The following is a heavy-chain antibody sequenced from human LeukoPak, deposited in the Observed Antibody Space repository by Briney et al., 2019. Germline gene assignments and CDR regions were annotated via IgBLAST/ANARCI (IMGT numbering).Heavy chain of an antibody. D-gene: IGHD3-10*01. V-gene: IGHV1-46*01. CDR1: GYTFTSYY. J-gene: IGHJ4*02. Sequence: ASVKVSCKASGYTFTSYYMHWVRHAPGHGLEWMGIINPSGGGTSYAQKIQGRVTMARDTSTSTVYMELSSLRSEDTAVYYCAREEGYYGSGSYYSNLYFDYWGQGTLVTVSS. CDR3: AREEGYYGSGSYYSNLYFDY. CDR2: INPSGGGT.